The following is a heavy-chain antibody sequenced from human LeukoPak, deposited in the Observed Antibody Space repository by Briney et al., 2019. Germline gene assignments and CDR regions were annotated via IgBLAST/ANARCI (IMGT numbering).Heavy chain of an antibody. D-gene: IGHD6-13*01. V-gene: IGHV3-23*01. CDR1: GFTFSSYA. J-gene: IGHJ4*02. CDR3: AKDEAAAGLSSFDY. Sequence: GGSLRLSCAASGFTFSSYAMSWVRQAPGKRLEWVSVISGSGGTTHYADSVKGRFTISRDNSKNTLYLQMNSLRAEDTALYHCAKDEAAAGLSSFDYWGQGTLVTVSS. CDR2: ISGSGGTT.